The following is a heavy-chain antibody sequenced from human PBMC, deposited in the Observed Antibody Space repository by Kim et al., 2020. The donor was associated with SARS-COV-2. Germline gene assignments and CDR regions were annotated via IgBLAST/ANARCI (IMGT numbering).Heavy chain of an antibody. Sequence: GGSLRLSCAASGFTFSSYGMHWVRQAPGKGLEWVAVISYDGSNKYYADSVKGRFTISRDNSKNTLYLQMNSLRAEDTAVYYCAKDGSGSYNLDYWGQGTLVTVSS. V-gene: IGHV3-30*18. CDR2: ISYDGSNK. J-gene: IGHJ4*02. D-gene: IGHD3-10*01. CDR3: AKDGSGSYNLDY. CDR1: GFTFSSYG.